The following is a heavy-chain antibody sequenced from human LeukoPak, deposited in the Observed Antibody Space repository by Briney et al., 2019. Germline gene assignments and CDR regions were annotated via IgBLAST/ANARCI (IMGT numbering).Heavy chain of an antibody. Sequence: GRSLRLSCAASGFTFSTYSMDWVRQAPGKGLELVSYISSTSSTIYYADSVKGRFTISRDNAKNSLYLQMNSLRDEDTAVYYCARDRKWLQPNFDYWGQGALVTVSS. J-gene: IGHJ4*02. CDR3: ARDRKWLQPNFDY. CDR2: ISSTSSTI. CDR1: GFTFSTYS. V-gene: IGHV3-48*02. D-gene: IGHD5-24*01.